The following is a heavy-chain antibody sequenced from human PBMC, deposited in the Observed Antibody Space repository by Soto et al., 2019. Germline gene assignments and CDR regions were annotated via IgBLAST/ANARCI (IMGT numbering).Heavy chain of an antibody. CDR1: GGSISSGDYY. CDR3: ARRARLVPPFEYGMDV. J-gene: IGHJ6*02. D-gene: IGHD2-2*01. Sequence: QVQLQESGPGLVKPSQTLSLTCTVSGGSISSGDYYWSWIRQPPGKGLEWIGYIYYSGSTYYNPSLKSRVTISVDTSKNQFSLKLSSVTAADTAMYYCARRARLVPPFEYGMDVWGQGTTVTVSS. CDR2: IYYSGST. V-gene: IGHV4-30-4*01.